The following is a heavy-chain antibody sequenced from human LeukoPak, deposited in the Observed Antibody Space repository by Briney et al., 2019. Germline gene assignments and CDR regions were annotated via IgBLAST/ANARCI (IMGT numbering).Heavy chain of an antibody. CDR1: GGSISTYS. Sequence: KPSETLSLTCTVSGGSISTYSWTWIRQPPGKGLEWIGNIYYSGSTNYNPSLKSRVTISIDTSKNQFSLKVSSVTAADTAVYYCARAQSSGWPHMFDPWGREPWSPSPQ. J-gene: IGHJ5*02. CDR2: IYYSGST. D-gene: IGHD6-19*01. V-gene: IGHV4-59*01. CDR3: ARAQSSGWPHMFDP.